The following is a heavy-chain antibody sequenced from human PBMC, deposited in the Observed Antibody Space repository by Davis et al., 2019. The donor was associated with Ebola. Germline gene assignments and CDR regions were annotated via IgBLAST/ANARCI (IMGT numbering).Heavy chain of an antibody. D-gene: IGHD3-22*01. CDR1: GYSISSDYY. Sequence: MPSETLSLTCTVSGYSISSDYYWGWIRQPPGKRLEWIGNIYHSGTTYYNPSLKSRVIISVDTSKNQFSLKLSSVTAADTAVYYCARSYDSIAFDIWGQGTMVTVSS. CDR2: IYHSGTT. J-gene: IGHJ3*02. CDR3: ARSYDSIAFDI. V-gene: IGHV4-38-2*02.